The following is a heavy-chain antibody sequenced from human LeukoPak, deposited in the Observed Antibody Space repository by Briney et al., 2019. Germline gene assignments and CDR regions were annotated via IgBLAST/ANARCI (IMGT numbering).Heavy chain of an antibody. Sequence: GGSLRLSCAASGFTFSSYWMHWVRQAPGKGLVWVSRINTDGSSTSYADSVKGRFTISRDNAKSSLYLQMTSLKTEDTAVYYCTTLDFDFRGQGTLVTVSS. CDR3: TTLDFDF. CDR1: GFTFSSYW. V-gene: IGHV3-74*01. CDR2: INTDGSST. J-gene: IGHJ4*02.